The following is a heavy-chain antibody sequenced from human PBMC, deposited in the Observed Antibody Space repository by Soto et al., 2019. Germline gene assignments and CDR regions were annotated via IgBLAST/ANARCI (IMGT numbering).Heavy chain of an antibody. CDR3: ATHTRDGYNDEYYFDY. J-gene: IGHJ4*02. V-gene: IGHV3-73*02. CDR1: GFTFSGSA. Sequence: EVQLVESGGGLVQPGGSLILSCAASGFTFSGSAMLWVRQTSGKGLEWVGRIRSKANSYATEYPASVKGRFTISRDDSKNTAYLQMNSLKAEDMAVYYCATHTRDGYNDEYYFDYWGRGTLVTVSS. D-gene: IGHD2-21*01. CDR2: IRSKANSYAT.